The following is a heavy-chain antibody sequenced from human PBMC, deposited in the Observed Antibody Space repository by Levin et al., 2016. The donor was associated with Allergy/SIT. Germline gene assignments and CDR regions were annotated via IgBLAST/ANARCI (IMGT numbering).Heavy chain of an antibody. V-gene: IGHV3-21*01. CDR2: ISSSSSYI. Sequence: SCKASGGTFSSYSMNWVRQAPGKGLEWVSSISSSSSYIYYADSVKGRFTISRDNAKNSLYLQMNSLRAEDTAVYYCARDDVGKAVADYWGQGTLVTVSS. J-gene: IGHJ4*02. CDR3: ARDDVGKAVADY. CDR1: GGTFSSYS. D-gene: IGHD6-19*01.